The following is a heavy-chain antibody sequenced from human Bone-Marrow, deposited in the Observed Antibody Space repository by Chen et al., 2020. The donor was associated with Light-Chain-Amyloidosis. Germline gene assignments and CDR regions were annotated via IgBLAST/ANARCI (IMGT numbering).Heavy chain of an antibody. Sequence: QVQLQQWGAGLLKPSETLSLTCAVYGGSFSGYYWSWIRQPPGKGLEWIGEINHSGSTNYNPSIKSRVTISVDTSKNQFSLKLSSVTAADTAVYYCARGSPIVVVPAAQEVGAFDIWGQGTMVTVSS. CDR3: ARGSPIVVVPAAQEVGAFDI. V-gene: IGHV4-34*01. D-gene: IGHD2-2*01. CDR1: GGSFSGYY. J-gene: IGHJ3*02. CDR2: INHSGST.